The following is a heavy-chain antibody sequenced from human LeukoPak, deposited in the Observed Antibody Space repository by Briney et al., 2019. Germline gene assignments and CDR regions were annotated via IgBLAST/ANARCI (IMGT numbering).Heavy chain of an antibody. D-gene: IGHD3-10*01. Sequence: SETLSLTCTVSGGSISSSSYYWGWIRQPPGQGLEWIGSIYYSGSTYYNPSLKSRVTISVDTSKNQFSLKLSSVTAADTAVYYCASIYGSGSYRLKWVSNFDYWGQGTLVTVSS. CDR2: IYYSGST. V-gene: IGHV4-39*01. CDR3: ASIYGSGSYRLKWVSNFDY. J-gene: IGHJ4*02. CDR1: GGSISSSSYY.